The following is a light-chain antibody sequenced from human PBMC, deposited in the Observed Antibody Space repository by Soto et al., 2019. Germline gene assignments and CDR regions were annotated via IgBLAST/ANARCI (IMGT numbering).Light chain of an antibody. CDR3: QQYNDYYPLT. J-gene: IGKJ4*01. V-gene: IGKV1-5*03. CDR1: QSITNW. CDR2: KAS. Sequence: DIQMTQYPSTLSASVGDRVTITCRASQSITNWLAWYQQKPGKAPKLLIYKASTLESGVPSRFSGSGSGTEFTLTISSLQPDDFASYSCQQYNDYYPLTFGGGTKVDI.